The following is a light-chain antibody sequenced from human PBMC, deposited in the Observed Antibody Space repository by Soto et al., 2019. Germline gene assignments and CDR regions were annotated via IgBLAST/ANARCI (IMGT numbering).Light chain of an antibody. CDR3: QQSYSTPWT. V-gene: IGKV1-39*01. Sequence: DVQMTQSPSSLSASVGDRVTITCPASQSISSYLNWYQQKPGKAPKLLIYAASNLQSGVPSRFSGSGSGTDFTLTISSLQPEDFATYYCQQSYSTPWTFGQGTKVDIK. CDR1: QSISSY. J-gene: IGKJ1*01. CDR2: AAS.